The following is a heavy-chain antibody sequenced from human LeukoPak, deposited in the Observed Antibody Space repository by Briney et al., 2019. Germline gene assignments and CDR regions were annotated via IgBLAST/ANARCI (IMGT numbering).Heavy chain of an antibody. CDR2: IYTSGST. CDR3: ARGLDGGSAFDI. J-gene: IGHJ3*02. Sequence: SETLSLTCTVSGGSLSSYYWSWSRQPAGKGLEWIWRIYTSGSTNYNPSLKSRVTMSVDTSKNQFSLKLSSVTAADTAVYYCARGLDGGSAFDIWGQGTMASVSS. D-gene: IGHD3-10*01. V-gene: IGHV4-4*07. CDR1: GGSLSSYY.